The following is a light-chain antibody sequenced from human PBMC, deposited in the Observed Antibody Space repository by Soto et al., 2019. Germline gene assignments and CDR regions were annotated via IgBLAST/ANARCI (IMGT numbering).Light chain of an antibody. V-gene: IGLV2-14*01. CDR1: SSDVGAYNY. Sequence: QSALTQPASVSGSPGQSITISCTGTSSDVGAYNYVSWYQQYLGKAPKLMIYEVSNRPSGISNRFSGSKSGNTASLTISGLQDEDEADYYCSSYTTSSTWVFGGGTKVTVL. J-gene: IGLJ3*02. CDR2: EVS. CDR3: SSYTTSSTWV.